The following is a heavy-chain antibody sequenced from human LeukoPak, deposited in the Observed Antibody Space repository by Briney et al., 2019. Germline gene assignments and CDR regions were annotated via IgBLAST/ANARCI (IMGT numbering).Heavy chain of an antibody. CDR1: GGSISSYY. Sequence: KPSETLSLTCTVSGGSISSYYWSWIRQPPGKGLEWIGYIYYSGSTNYNPSHKSRVTISVDTSKNQFSLKLSSVTAADTAVYYCARLSTSRLSSHYYYYYYYMDVWGKGTTVTVSS. CDR3: ARLSTSRLSSHYYYYYYYMDV. V-gene: IGHV4-59*08. D-gene: IGHD6-13*01. J-gene: IGHJ6*03. CDR2: IYYSGST.